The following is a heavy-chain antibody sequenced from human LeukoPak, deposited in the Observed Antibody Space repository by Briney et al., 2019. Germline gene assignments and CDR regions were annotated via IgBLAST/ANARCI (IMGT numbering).Heavy chain of an antibody. Sequence: GGSLRLSCAASGFTFSSYSMNWVRQAPGKGLEWVSSISSSSSYIYYADSVKGRFTISRDNAKNTLYLQMNSLRAEDTAVYYCARDHRGGVGYYYYYYMDVWGKGTTVTISS. V-gene: IGHV3-21*01. D-gene: IGHD3-16*01. J-gene: IGHJ6*03. CDR2: ISSSSSYI. CDR3: ARDHRGGVGYYYYYYMDV. CDR1: GFTFSSYS.